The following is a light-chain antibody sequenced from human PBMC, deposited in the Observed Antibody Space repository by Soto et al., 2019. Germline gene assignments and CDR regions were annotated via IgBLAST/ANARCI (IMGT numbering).Light chain of an antibody. CDR3: DSYTSISTRV. V-gene: IGLV2-14*03. Sequence: QSALTQPTSVSGSPGQSITISCTGVSSDIGGYNHVSWYQQHPGNVPRLIIYDVDNRPLGISNRFSGSQSGNTASLSISGLQAEDEADYYCDSYTSISTRVLGGGTKLTVL. CDR1: SSDIGGYNH. CDR2: DVD. J-gene: IGLJ3*02.